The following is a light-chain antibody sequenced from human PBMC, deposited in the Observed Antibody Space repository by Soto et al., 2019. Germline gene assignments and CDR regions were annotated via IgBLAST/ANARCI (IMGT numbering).Light chain of an antibody. V-gene: IGLV1-44*01. CDR1: SSNVGSHT. J-gene: IGLJ2*01. CDR3: AAWDDSLNAVV. CDR2: SKN. Sequence: QSVLTQPPSASGTPGQRVTISCSGSSSNVGSHTVNWYQQLPGTAPKLLIYSKNQRPSGVHDRFSGSKSGTSASLAISGLRSEDEADYHCAAWDDSLNAVVFGGGTKVTVL.